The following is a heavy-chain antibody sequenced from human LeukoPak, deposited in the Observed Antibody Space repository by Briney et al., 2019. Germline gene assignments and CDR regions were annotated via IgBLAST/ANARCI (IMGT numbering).Heavy chain of an antibody. CDR3: AGGGSPHI. J-gene: IGHJ3*02. CDR1: GGSINNDF. Sequence: SETLSLTCTVSGGSINNDFLTWVRQPAGKALEWIGCLYTSGSTTYNPSLKSRATMSLDTSMTQFSLKLKSVTAADTAVYYCAGGGSPHIWGQGTMVTVSS. V-gene: IGHV4-4*07. CDR2: LYTSGST. D-gene: IGHD1-26*01.